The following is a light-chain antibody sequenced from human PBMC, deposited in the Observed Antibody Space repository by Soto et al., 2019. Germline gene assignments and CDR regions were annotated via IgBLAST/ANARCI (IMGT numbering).Light chain of an antibody. V-gene: IGLV2-8*01. CDR1: SSDVGGYNY. Sequence: QSVLTQPPSASGSPGQSVTISCTGTSSDVGGYNYVSWYQQHPGKAPKLMIYEVSKQPSGVPDRFSGSKSGNTASLTVSGLQAEDEADYYCSSYAGSNNIMFGGGTKVTVL. CDR2: EVS. J-gene: IGLJ3*02. CDR3: SSYAGSNNIM.